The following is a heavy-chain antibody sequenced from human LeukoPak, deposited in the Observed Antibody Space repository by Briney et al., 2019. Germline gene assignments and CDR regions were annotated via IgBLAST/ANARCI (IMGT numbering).Heavy chain of an antibody. J-gene: IGHJ3*02. CDR2: IKQDGSEK. Sequence: PGGSLRLSYAASGFTFSSYWMSWVRQAPGKGLEWVANIKQDGSEKYYVDSVKGRFTISRDNAKNSLYLQMNSLRAEDTAVYYCASGSIQLWPDDAFDIWGQGTMVTVSS. V-gene: IGHV3-7*01. D-gene: IGHD5-18*01. CDR3: ASGSIQLWPDDAFDI. CDR1: GFTFSSYW.